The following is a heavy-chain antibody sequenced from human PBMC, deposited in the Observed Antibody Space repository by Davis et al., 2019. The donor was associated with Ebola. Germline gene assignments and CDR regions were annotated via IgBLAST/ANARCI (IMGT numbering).Heavy chain of an antibody. D-gene: IGHD3-10*01. CDR2: IWYDGSNK. CDR3: ARVKPIYGSGSYHYYGMDV. V-gene: IGHV3-33*08. J-gene: IGHJ6*02. Sequence: PGGSLRLSCAASGFTFSSYELHWVRQAPGKGLEWVAVIWYDGSNKYYADSVKGRFTISRDNSKNTLYLQMNSLKAEDTAVYYWARVKPIYGSGSYHYYGMDVWGQGTTVTVSS. CDR1: GFTFSSYE.